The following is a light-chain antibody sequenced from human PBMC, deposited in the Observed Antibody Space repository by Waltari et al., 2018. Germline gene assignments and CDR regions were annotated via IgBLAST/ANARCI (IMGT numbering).Light chain of an antibody. Sequence: EIMMTQSPATLSVFPGERAALSCRASLSVSSNLAWYQQKPGQAPRLLIYGAFTRATGIPARFSGSGAGTEFTLTISSLQSEDFAVYYWQQYYNWPRTFGQGTKVDVK. V-gene: IGKV3-15*01. CDR2: GAF. CDR1: LSVSSN. CDR3: QQYYNWPRT. J-gene: IGKJ1*01.